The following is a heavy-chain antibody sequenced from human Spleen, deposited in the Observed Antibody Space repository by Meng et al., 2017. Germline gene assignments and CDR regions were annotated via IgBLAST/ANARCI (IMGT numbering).Heavy chain of an antibody. V-gene: IGHV1-2*06. CDR1: GYTFTGYY. CDR2: INPSSGGT. Sequence: VKRGHSEAEVKKPGAAVKISCKASGYTFTGYYMDRVRQAPGQGLEWMGRINPSSGGTNYAQKFQGRVTMTRDTSISTAYMELSRLRSDDTAVYYCASASVYSSSWYEGEHYFDYWGQGTLVTVFS. J-gene: IGHJ4*02. D-gene: IGHD6-13*01. CDR3: ASASVYSSSWYEGEHYFDY.